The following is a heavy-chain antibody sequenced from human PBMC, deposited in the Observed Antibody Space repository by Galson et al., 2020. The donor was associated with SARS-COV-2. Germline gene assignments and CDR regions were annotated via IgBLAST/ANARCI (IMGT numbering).Heavy chain of an antibody. CDR1: GFTFSDYY. D-gene: IGHD6-13*01. V-gene: IGHV3-11*01. CDR2: ISSSGSTI. CDR3: ARVSERIAAAGPYYYYYAMDV. J-gene: IGHJ6*02. Sequence: GESLKISCAASGFTFSDYYMSSIRQAPGKGLEWVSYISSSGSTIYYADSVKGRFTISRDNAKNSLYLQMNSLRAEDTAVYYCARVSERIAAAGPYYYYYAMDVWGQGTTVTVSS.